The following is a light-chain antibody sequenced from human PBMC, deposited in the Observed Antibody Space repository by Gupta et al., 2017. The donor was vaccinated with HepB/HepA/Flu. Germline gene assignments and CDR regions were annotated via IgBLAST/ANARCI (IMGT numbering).Light chain of an antibody. J-gene: IGLJ1*01. CDR3: AAWDDSLNGYV. Sequence: QSVLTQPPSASGPPGQRVTTSCSGSSSNIGSNTVHWYQQLPGTAPKLLIYSNNQRPSGVPDRFSGSKSGTSASLAISGLQSEDEADYYCAAWDDSLNGYVFGTGTKVTVL. V-gene: IGLV1-44*01. CDR1: SSNIGSNT. CDR2: SNN.